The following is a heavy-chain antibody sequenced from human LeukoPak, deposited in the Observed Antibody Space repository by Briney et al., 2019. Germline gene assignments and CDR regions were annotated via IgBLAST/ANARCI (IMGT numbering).Heavy chain of an antibody. J-gene: IGHJ4*02. CDR2: IKQDGSEK. CDR1: GFTFSSYW. D-gene: IGHD3-22*01. CDR3: ARAGEYYDSSGYSFDY. V-gene: IGHV3-7*01. Sequence: GGSLRLSCAASGFTFSSYWMSWVRQAPGKGLEWVANIKQDGSEKYYVDSVKGRFTISRDNAKNSLYLQMNSLRAEDTAVYYCARAGEYYDSSGYSFDYWGQGTLVTVSS.